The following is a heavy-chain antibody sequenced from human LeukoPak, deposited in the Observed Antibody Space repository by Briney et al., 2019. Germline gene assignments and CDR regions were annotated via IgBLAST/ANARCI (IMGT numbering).Heavy chain of an antibody. V-gene: IGHV4-59*01. CDR1: AASISNYH. J-gene: IGHJ6*03. CDR2: IYYSGST. Sequence: SETLSLTCTVSAASISNYHWSWIRHPAGKGLEWIGYIYYSGSTNYNPSLKSRVTISVDTSKNQFSLKLSSVTAADTAVYYCANTVVVPDYYYMDVWGKGTTVTVSS. D-gene: IGHD2-2*01. CDR3: ANTVVVPDYYYMDV.